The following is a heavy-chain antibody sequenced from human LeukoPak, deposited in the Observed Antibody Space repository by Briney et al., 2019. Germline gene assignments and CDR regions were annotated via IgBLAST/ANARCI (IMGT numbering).Heavy chain of an antibody. V-gene: IGHV3-30*04. J-gene: IGHJ6*02. Sequence: GGSLRLSCAASGFTFSSYAMQWVSQAPGKGVEWVAVISYDGSNKYYADSVKGRFTISRDNSKNTLDLQMNSLRAEDTAVYYYARVYRSGSYYGYYYYYGMDVWGQGTTVTVSS. CDR3: ARVYRSGSYYGYYYYYGMDV. D-gene: IGHD1-26*01. CDR2: ISYDGSNK. CDR1: GFTFSSYA.